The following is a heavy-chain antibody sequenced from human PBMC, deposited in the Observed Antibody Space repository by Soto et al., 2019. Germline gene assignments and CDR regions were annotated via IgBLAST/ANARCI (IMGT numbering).Heavy chain of an antibody. CDR3: ARSRNSGWYDDY. V-gene: IGHV1-46*03. CDR1: GYTFTSYY. Sequence: ASVKVSCKASGYTFTSYYMHWVRQAPGQGLEWMGIINPSGGSTSYAQKFQGRVTMTRDTSTSTVYMKLSSLRSEDTAVYYCARSRNSGWYDDYWGQGTLVTVSS. J-gene: IGHJ4*02. CDR2: INPSGGST. D-gene: IGHD6-19*01.